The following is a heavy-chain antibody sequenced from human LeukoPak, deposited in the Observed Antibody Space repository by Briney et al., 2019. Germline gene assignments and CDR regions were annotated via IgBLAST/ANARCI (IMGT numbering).Heavy chain of an antibody. CDR1: GFIFSSYG. CDR3: AKVPYSGSSYFDY. V-gene: IGHV3-30*18. CDR2: ISYDGSNK. J-gene: IGHJ4*02. D-gene: IGHD1-26*01. Sequence: GGSLRLSCAASGFIFSSYGMHWVRQAPGKGLEWVAVISYDGSNKYYADSAQGRFTISRDNSKNTLYLQMNSLRAEDTAVYYCAKVPYSGSSYFDYWGQGTLVTVSS.